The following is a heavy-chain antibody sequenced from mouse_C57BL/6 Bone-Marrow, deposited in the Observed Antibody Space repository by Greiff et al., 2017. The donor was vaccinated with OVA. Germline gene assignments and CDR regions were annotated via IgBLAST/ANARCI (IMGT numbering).Heavy chain of an antibody. Sequence: QVQLQQPGAELVMPGASVKLSCKASGYTFTSYWMHWVKQRPGQGLEWLGEIDPSDSYPNSNQKFKVKSTLTVDKSSSTAYMQLSSLTSEDSAVYYCARGAQATFDYWGQGTTLTVSS. CDR2: IDPSDSYP. V-gene: IGHV1-69*01. D-gene: IGHD3-2*02. CDR3: ARGAQATFDY. CDR1: GYTFTSYW. J-gene: IGHJ2*01.